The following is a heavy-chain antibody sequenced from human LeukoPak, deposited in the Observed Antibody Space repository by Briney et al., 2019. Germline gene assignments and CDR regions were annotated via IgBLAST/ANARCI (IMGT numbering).Heavy chain of an antibody. CDR1: GYTFTSYG. CDR3: ARVPPGGFGELSPLFDY. CDR2: ISAYNGNT. J-gene: IGHJ4*02. V-gene: IGHV1-18*01. D-gene: IGHD3-10*01. Sequence: ASVKVSCKASGYTFTSYGISWVRQAPGQGLEWMGWISAYNGNTNYAQKLQGRVTMTTDTSTSTAYMELRSLRSDDPAVYYCARVPPGGFGELSPLFDYWGQGTLVTVSS.